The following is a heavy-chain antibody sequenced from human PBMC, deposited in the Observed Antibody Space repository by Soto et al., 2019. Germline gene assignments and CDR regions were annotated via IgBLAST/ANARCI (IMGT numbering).Heavy chain of an antibody. D-gene: IGHD3-22*01. Sequence: GESLKISCKGSGYSFAGYWITWVRQKPGKGLEWMGRMDPSDSQTYYSPSFRGHVTISVTKSITTVFLQWSSLRASDTAMYYCARQIYDSDTGPNFQYYFDSWGQGTPVAVSS. CDR2: MDPSDSQT. CDR3: ARQIYDSDTGPNFQYYFDS. CDR1: GYSFAGYW. J-gene: IGHJ4*02. V-gene: IGHV5-10-1*01.